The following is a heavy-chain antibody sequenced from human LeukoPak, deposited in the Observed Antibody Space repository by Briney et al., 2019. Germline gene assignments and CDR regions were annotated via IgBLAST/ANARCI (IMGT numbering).Heavy chain of an antibody. V-gene: IGHV4-34*01. CDR3: ARANNFIDIVVVPAARPNYGMDV. CDR1: GGSFSGYY. CDR2: INHSGST. D-gene: IGHD2-2*01. Sequence: SETLSLTCAVYGGSFSGYYWSWIRQPPGKGLEWIGEINHSGSTNYNPSLKSRVTISVDTSKDQFSLKLNSVTAADTAVYYCARANNFIDIVVVPAARPNYGMDVWGQGTTVTVSS. J-gene: IGHJ6*02.